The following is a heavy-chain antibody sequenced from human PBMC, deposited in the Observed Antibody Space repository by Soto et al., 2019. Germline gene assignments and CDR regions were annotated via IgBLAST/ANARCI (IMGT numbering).Heavy chain of an antibody. J-gene: IGHJ4*02. D-gene: IGHD4-17*01. V-gene: IGHV1-58*01. Sequence: QMQLVQSGPEVKKPGTSVKVSCKASGFTFTSSAVQWVRQARGQRLEWVGWIVVGSGNTNYAQKLQERVTIPRDMSPSTAYMELSSLRSEDTAVYYGAAGAHAVTRALDDWGQGTLVTVSS. CDR2: IVVGSGNT. CDR3: AAGAHAVTRALDD. CDR1: GFTFTSSA.